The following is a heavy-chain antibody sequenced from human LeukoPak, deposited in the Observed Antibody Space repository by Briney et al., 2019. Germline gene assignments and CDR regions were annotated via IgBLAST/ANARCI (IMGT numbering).Heavy chain of an antibody. CDR3: GRGHWGLDY. Sequence: GGSLRLSCEASGFTFHDSYMTWIRQAPGKGLEWVSFISNSGDSIYYADSVKGRFITSRDNAKSSLYLQMNSLRAEGTALYYCGRGHWGLDYWGQGALVTVSS. V-gene: IGHV3-11*04. J-gene: IGHJ4*02. CDR1: GFTFHDSY. CDR2: ISNSGDSI. D-gene: IGHD7-27*01.